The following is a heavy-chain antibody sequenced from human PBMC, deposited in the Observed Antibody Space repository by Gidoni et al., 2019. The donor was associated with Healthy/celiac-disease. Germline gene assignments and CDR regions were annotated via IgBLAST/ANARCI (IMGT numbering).Heavy chain of an antibody. CDR1: GFAFSSYA. CDR3: ARVFEWELLWGYVQN. J-gene: IGHJ1*01. D-gene: IGHD1-26*01. Sequence: QVQLVASGGGVVQPGRSLRLSCAASGFAFSSYAMPWARQAPGKGLEWLAVISYNGSNKYYADSVKGRVTISRDNSKNTLYLQMNSLRAEDTAVYYCARVFEWELLWGYVQNWGQGTLVTVSS. CDR2: ISYNGSNK. V-gene: IGHV3-30-3*01.